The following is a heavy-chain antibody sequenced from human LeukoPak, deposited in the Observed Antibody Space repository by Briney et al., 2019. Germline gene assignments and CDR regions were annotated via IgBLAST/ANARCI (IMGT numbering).Heavy chain of an antibody. CDR3: ASGSVVTALDQ. V-gene: IGHV4-59*01. Sequence: SETLSLTCAVSGGSITTYYWTWIRQPPGQALEWIGYTYYTGNTKYNPSLESRVTMSIDTSKNEFSLKIYSVNAADTAVYFCASGSVVTALDQWGQGTLVTVSS. J-gene: IGHJ4*02. D-gene: IGHD2-21*02. CDR2: TYYTGNT. CDR1: GGSITTYY.